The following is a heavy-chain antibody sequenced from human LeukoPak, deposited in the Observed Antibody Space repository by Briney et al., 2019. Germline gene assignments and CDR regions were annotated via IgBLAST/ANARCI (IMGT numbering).Heavy chain of an antibody. J-gene: IGHJ4*02. CDR1: GGSFSSYY. Sequence: PSETLSLTCAVYGGSFSSYYWSWIRQPPGKGREWIGEINHSGSTNYNPSLKSRVTISVDTSKNQFSLKLSSVTAADTAVYYCARAMMTNSPDYWGQGTRVTVSS. V-gene: IGHV4-34*01. CDR3: ARAMMTNSPDY. D-gene: IGHD3-16*01. CDR2: INHSGST.